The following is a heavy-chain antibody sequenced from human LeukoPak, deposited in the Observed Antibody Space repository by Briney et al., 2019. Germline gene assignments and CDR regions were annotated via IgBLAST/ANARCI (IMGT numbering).Heavy chain of an antibody. J-gene: IGHJ4*02. V-gene: IGHV3-21*01. Sequence: GGSLRLSCAASGFTLSSYNMNWVRQAPGKGLEWVSSISSSSGYIYYADSVKGRFTISRDNAKNSLYLQMNSLRAEDTAVYHCATVRGGNTRDFDYWGQGTLVTVSS. CDR3: ATVRGGNTRDFDY. D-gene: IGHD3-10*01. CDR1: GFTLSSYN. CDR2: ISSSSGYI.